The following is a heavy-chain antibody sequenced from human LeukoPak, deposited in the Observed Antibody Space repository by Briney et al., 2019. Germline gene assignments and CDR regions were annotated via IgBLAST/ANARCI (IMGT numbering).Heavy chain of an antibody. D-gene: IGHD4-11*01. CDR2: IIPIFGTA. CDR3: ARDDYNSASAFDI. J-gene: IGHJ3*02. V-gene: IGHV1-69*05. CDR1: GGTFSSYA. Sequence: ASVKVSCKASGGTFSSYAISWLRQAPAQGLEWMGGIIPIFGTANYAQKFQGRVTITTDESTSTAYMELSSLRSEDTAVYYCARDDYNSASAFDIWGQGTMVTVSS.